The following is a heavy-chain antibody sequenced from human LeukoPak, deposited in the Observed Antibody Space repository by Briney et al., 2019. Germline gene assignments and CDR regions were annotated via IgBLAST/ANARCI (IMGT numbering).Heavy chain of an antibody. V-gene: IGHV3-30*02. CDR3: ARPLMYYYGSETYFWFDP. CDR2: VRYDSSNK. Sequence: GGSLRLSCAASGFTFSGYGMHWVRQAPGKGLEWVAFVRYDSSNKYYADSVKGRFTISRDNAKNSLYLQMNSLRAEDTAVYYCARPLMYYYGSETYFWFDPWGQGTLVTVSS. CDR1: GFTFSGYG. J-gene: IGHJ5*02. D-gene: IGHD3-10*01.